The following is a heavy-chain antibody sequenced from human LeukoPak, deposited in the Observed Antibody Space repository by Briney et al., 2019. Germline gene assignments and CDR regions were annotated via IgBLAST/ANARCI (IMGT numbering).Heavy chain of an antibody. V-gene: IGHV4-34*01. CDR1: GGSFSTYY. D-gene: IGHD1-1*01. Sequence: SETLSLTCAVYGGSFSTYYWSWIRQSPGKGLEWIAEINHRGDTNYNPSVKSRVTISVDTSKSQFSLKLRSLTAADTAVYYCARGPTISETGYFDYWGQGTLVTVSS. CDR3: ARGPTISETGYFDY. CDR2: INHRGDT. J-gene: IGHJ4*03.